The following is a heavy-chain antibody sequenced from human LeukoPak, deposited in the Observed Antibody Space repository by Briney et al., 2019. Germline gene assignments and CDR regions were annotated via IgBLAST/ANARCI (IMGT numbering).Heavy chain of an antibody. CDR2: IKQDGSEK. CDR1: GFTSSSYW. Sequence: GGSLRLSCAASGFTSSSYWMSWVRQAPGKGLEWVANIKQDGSEKYYVDSVKGRFTISRDNAKNSLYLQMNSLRAEDTAVYYCAREYRTMVRGVQVWLDAFDIWGQGTMVTVSS. D-gene: IGHD3-10*01. CDR3: AREYRTMVRGVQVWLDAFDI. J-gene: IGHJ3*02. V-gene: IGHV3-7*01.